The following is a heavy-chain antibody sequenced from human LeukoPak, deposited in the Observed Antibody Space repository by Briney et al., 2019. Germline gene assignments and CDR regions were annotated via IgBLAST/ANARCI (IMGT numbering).Heavy chain of an antibody. CDR3: ARSFDYDSLPDY. CDR2: IYYSGST. Sequence: SETLSLTCTVSGGSISSYYWSWIRQPPGKGLEWIGYIYYSGSTNYNPSLKSRVTISVDTSKNQFSLKLSSVTAADTAVYYCARSFDYDSLPDYWGQGTLVTVSS. V-gene: IGHV4-59*08. D-gene: IGHD3-22*01. J-gene: IGHJ4*02. CDR1: GGSISSYY.